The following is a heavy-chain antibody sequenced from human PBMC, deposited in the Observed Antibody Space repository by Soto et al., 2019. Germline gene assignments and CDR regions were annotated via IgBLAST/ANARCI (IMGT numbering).Heavy chain of an antibody. CDR1: GGSISSSSYY. J-gene: IGHJ4*02. Sequence: PSETLSLTCTVSGGSISSSSYYWGWIRQPPGKGLEWIGSIYYSGSTYYNPSLKSRVTISVDTSKNQFSLKLSSVTAADTAVYYCARRGDGYNLDYWGQGTLVTVS. CDR3: ARRGDGYNLDY. D-gene: IGHD5-12*01. CDR2: IYYSGST. V-gene: IGHV4-39*01.